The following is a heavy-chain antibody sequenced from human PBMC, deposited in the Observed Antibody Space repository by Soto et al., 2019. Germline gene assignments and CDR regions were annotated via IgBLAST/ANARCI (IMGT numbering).Heavy chain of an antibody. CDR1: RDTFDSYA. D-gene: IGHD1-1*01. CDR3: AAGGKNGYIK. V-gene: IGHV1-69*01. Sequence: QVQLVQSGAEERVPGSSVKVSCKASRDTFDSYAMTWVRLAPGQGPEWMGGIIPILGTTKYAQKFQGRVTMTADESTSTVYVALSSLRSEDGAVYYCAAGGKNGYIKWGQGPHVTVSS. J-gene: IGHJ4*02. CDR2: IIPILGTT.